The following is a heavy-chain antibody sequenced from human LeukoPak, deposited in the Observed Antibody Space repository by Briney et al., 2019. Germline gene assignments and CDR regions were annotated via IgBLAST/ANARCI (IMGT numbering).Heavy chain of an antibody. Sequence: GGSLRLSCAASGFTFSSYAMSWVRQAPGKGLEWVSAVSGSGGSTYYADSVKGRFTISRDNSKNTLYLQMNSLRAEDAAVYYCAASGWYAPFDYWGQGTLVTVSS. CDR2: VSGSGGST. V-gene: IGHV3-23*01. CDR3: AASGWYAPFDY. D-gene: IGHD6-19*01. CDR1: GFTFSSYA. J-gene: IGHJ4*02.